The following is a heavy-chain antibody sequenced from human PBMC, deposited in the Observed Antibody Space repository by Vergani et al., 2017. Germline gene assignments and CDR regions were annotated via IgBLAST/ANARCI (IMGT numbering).Heavy chain of an antibody. J-gene: IGHJ3*02. CDR1: GFRFREHG. Sequence: EVQLLESGGGSVQPGESLKLSCVASGFRFREHGMNWVRQAPGKGLEWVSVIYSGGSTYYADSVKGRFTISRDNSKNTLYLQMNSLRAEDTAVYYCARGAYSSGYDAFDIWGQGTMVTVSS. V-gene: IGHV3-66*01. D-gene: IGHD6-19*01. CDR2: IYSGGST. CDR3: ARGAYSSGYDAFDI.